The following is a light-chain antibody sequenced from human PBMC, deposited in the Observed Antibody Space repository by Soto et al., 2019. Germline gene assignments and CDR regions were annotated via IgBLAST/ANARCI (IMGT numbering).Light chain of an antibody. Sequence: QSALTQPASVSGSPGQSITVSWTGTNTDVGGYNYVSWYQHRPGKAPRLMIYEVRNRLSGVSNRFSGSKSGNTASLTISGLQSEDEADYYCTSYTPTGALVFGSGTQLTVL. CDR2: EVR. V-gene: IGLV2-14*01. CDR3: TSYTPTGALV. J-gene: IGLJ6*01. CDR1: NTDVGGYNY.